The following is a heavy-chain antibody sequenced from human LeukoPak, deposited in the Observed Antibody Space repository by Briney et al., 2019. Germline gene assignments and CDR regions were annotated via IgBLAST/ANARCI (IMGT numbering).Heavy chain of an antibody. CDR2: MYDSGGT. V-gene: IGHV4-59*08. J-gene: IGHJ3*02. CDR1: GGSISSHY. Sequence: SETLSLTCTVSGGSISSHYWSWIRQPPGKGLEWIGYMYDSGGTKYNLSLKSRVTISVDMSRNQFSLKLSSVTAADTAVYYCGRLPDSRTEAVDIWGQGTVVTVSS. D-gene: IGHD3-22*01. CDR3: GRLPDSRTEAVDI.